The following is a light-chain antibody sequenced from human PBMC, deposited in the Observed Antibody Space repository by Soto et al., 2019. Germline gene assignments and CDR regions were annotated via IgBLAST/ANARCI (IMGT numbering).Light chain of an antibody. CDR1: QSVSSSY. J-gene: IGKJ4*01. Sequence: EIVLTQSPDTLSLSPGERAIFSCRASQSVSSSYLAWYQQKPGQAPRLLIYGASSRATGIPDRFSGSGSGTDFTLTISRLEPEDFAVYYCQQYGSSPLTFGGGTKVEIK. CDR2: GAS. V-gene: IGKV3-20*01. CDR3: QQYGSSPLT.